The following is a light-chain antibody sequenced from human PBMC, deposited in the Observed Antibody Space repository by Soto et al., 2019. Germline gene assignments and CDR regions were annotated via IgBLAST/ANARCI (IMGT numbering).Light chain of an antibody. CDR1: QRVSSK. J-gene: IGKJ4*01. CDR2: ASS. CDR3: QQYYDWPPA. V-gene: IGKV3-15*01. Sequence: EIVMTQSPATLSVSPGERATLSCRASQRVSSKLAWYQQKPGQAPRLIIYASSTRATDTPARFSGSGSGTDFTLTISSLQSEDFAVYYCQQYYDWPPAFGGGTKVEIK.